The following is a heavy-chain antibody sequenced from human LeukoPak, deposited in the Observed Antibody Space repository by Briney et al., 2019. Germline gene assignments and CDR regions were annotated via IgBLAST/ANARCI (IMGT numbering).Heavy chain of an antibody. V-gene: IGHV4-59*01. J-gene: IGHJ4*02. D-gene: IGHD5-12*01. Sequence: SETLSLTCTVSGGSISSYSWSWIRQPPGKGLEWIGYIYYSGSTNYNPSLKSRVTISVDTSKNQFSLKLSSVTAADTAVYYCARGVASGYASDYHFDYWGQGTLLTVSS. CDR3: ARGVASGYASDYHFDY. CDR1: GGSISSYS. CDR2: IYYSGST.